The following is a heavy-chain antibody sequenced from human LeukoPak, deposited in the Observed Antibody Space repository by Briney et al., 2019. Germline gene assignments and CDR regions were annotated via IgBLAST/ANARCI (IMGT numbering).Heavy chain of an antibody. Sequence: SETLSLTCAVYGGSFSGYYWSWIRQPPGKVLEWIGEINHSGSTNYNPSLKSRVTISVDTSKNQFSLKLSSVTAADTAVYYCARGLWLSLGAFDIWGQGTMVTVSS. V-gene: IGHV4-34*01. CDR2: INHSGST. D-gene: IGHD5-12*01. J-gene: IGHJ3*02. CDR3: ARGLWLSLGAFDI. CDR1: GGSFSGYY.